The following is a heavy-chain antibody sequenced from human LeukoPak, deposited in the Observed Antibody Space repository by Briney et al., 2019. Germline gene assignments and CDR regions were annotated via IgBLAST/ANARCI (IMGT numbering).Heavy chain of an antibody. Sequence: GGSLRLSCAASGFTFSSYSMNWVRQAPGKGLEWASSISSSSSYIYYADSVKGRFTISRDNAKNSLYLQMNSLRAEDTAVYYCARDYIAVAGYYWGQGTLVTVSS. V-gene: IGHV3-21*01. CDR3: ARDYIAVAGYY. J-gene: IGHJ4*02. D-gene: IGHD6-19*01. CDR2: ISSSSSYI. CDR1: GFTFSSYS.